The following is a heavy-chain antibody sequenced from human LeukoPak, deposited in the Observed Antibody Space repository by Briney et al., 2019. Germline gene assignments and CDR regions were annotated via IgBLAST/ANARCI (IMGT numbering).Heavy chain of an antibody. CDR3: ARAGDYGVFGWFDP. Sequence: PGGSLRLSCAASGFTFSSYGMHWVRQAPGKGLEWVAFIRYDGSNKYYAGSVKGRFTISRDNSKNTLYLQMNSLRLEDTAIYYCARAGDYGVFGWFDPWGQGTLVTVTS. J-gene: IGHJ5*02. D-gene: IGHD4-17*01. V-gene: IGHV3-30*02. CDR1: GFTFSSYG. CDR2: IRYDGSNK.